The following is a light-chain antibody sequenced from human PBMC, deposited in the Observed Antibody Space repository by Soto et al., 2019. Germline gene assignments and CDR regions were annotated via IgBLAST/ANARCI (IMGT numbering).Light chain of an antibody. CDR1: QSVRSSY. CDR3: QQYGSSPIT. J-gene: IGKJ5*01. Sequence: EIVLTQSPATLSLSPGERATLSCGASQSVRSSYLAWYQQKPGLAPRLLIYDALFRATGIPDRFSGSGSGTDFTLTIRRLEPEDFAVYYCQQYGSSPITFGQGTRLEIK. CDR2: DAL. V-gene: IGKV3D-20*01.